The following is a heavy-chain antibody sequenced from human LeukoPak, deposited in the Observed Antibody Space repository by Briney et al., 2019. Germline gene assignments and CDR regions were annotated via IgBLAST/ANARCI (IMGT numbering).Heavy chain of an antibody. CDR3: ARGDSLDY. J-gene: IGHJ4*02. Sequence: ASVTVSCKASGYTFSSYVIHWVRQAPGKRLEWMGWINAGNGNTKYSQKFQGRVTITRDTSASTAYMELSSLRFEDTAVYYCARGDSLDYWGQGTLVTVSS. CDR2: INAGNGNT. CDR1: GYTFSSYV. V-gene: IGHV1-3*01. D-gene: IGHD2-21*02.